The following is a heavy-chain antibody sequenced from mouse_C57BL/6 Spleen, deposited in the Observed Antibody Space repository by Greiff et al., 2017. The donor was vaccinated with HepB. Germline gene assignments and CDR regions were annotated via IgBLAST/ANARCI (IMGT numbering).Heavy chain of an antibody. D-gene: IGHD2-5*01. CDR1: GFTFSSYA. CDR2: ISDGGSYT. CDR3: ASYYSKRAMDY. Sequence: EVKVVESGGGLVKPGGSLKLSCAASGFTFSSYAMSWVRQTPEKRLEWVATISDGGSYTYYPDNVKGRFTISRDNAKNNLYLQMSHLKSEDTAMYYCASYYSKRAMDYWGQGTSVTVSS. J-gene: IGHJ4*01. V-gene: IGHV5-4*03.